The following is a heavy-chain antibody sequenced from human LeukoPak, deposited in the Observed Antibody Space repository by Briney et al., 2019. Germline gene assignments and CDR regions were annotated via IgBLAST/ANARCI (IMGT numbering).Heavy chain of an antibody. D-gene: IGHD1-26*01. V-gene: IGHV1-46*01. CDR1: GYTFTGYY. CDR3: ARGEGYRVGAWWYFDY. Sequence: VASVKVSCKASGYTFTGYYMHWVRPAPGQGLEWMGIINPNAGDTGYARKFLGRVTMTRDTSTSTVYMELSSLRSEDTAVYYCARGEGYRVGAWWYFDYWGQGTLVTVSS. CDR2: INPNAGDT. J-gene: IGHJ4*02.